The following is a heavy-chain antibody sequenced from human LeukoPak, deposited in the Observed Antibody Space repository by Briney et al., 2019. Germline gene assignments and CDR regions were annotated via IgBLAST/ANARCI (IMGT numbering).Heavy chain of an antibody. V-gene: IGHV4-4*08. CDR1: GGSISSYY. J-gene: IGHJ4*02. D-gene: IGHD5-18*01. Sequence: PSETLSLTCTVSGGSISSYYWSWIRQPPGKGLEWIGYISNSGSTNYNPSLKSRVTISVDTSKNQFSLKVSSVTAADTAVYYCAREGGYSYGDAPLHFDNWGQGTLVTVSS. CDR2: ISNSGST. CDR3: AREGGYSYGDAPLHFDN.